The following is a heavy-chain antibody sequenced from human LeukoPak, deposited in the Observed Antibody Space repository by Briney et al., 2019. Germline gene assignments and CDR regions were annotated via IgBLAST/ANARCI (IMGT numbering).Heavy chain of an antibody. V-gene: IGHV1-2*04. Sequence: ASVKVSCKASGYTFTGYYMHWVRQAPGQGLEWMGWINPNSGGTNYAQKFQGWVTMTRDTSISTAYMELSRLRSDDTAVYYCAGGHYYGSGSYPEYNWFDPWGQGTLVTVSS. J-gene: IGHJ5*02. CDR3: AGGHYYGSGSYPEYNWFDP. CDR2: INPNSGGT. CDR1: GYTFTGYY. D-gene: IGHD3-10*01.